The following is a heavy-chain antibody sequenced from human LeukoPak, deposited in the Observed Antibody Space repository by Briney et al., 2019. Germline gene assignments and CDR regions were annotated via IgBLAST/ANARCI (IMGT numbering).Heavy chain of an antibody. CDR3: ARGPYYYDSSGYHPKAFP. V-gene: IGHV4-59*01. J-gene: IGHJ5*02. CDR2: IYYSGST. Sequence: SETLSLTCTVSGGSISSYYWSWIRQPPGKGLEWIGYIYYSGSTNYNPSLKSRVTISVDTSKNQFSLKLSSVTAADTAVYYCARGPYYYDSSGYHPKAFPWGQGTLVTVSS. CDR1: GGSISSYY. D-gene: IGHD3-22*01.